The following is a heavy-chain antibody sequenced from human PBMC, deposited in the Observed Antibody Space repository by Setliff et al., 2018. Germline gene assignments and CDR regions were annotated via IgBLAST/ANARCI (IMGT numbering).Heavy chain of an antibody. CDR1: GFTFSSYA. CDR3: ARGGDYCGGECYIPPPDSY. V-gene: IGHV3-23*01. D-gene: IGHD2-21*01. J-gene: IGHJ4*02. CDR2: ISSSGGST. Sequence: PGGSLRLSCVASGFTFSSYAMSWVRQAPGKGLEWVSAISSSGGSTYYADSVRGRFTISRDISKNTLYLQMNSLRPEDTAVYYCARGGDYCGGECYIPPPDSYWGQGTLVTVSS.